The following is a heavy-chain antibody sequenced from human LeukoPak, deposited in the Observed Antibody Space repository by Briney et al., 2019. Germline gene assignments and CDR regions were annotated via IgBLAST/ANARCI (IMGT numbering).Heavy chain of an antibody. V-gene: IGHV3-7*03. CDR3: ARSIPYGTTWYGRSDY. CDR1: GFPFSSYS. CDR2: IKPDGTTK. D-gene: IGHD6-13*01. J-gene: IGHJ4*02. Sequence: GGSLRLSCAASGFPFSSYSMTWVRQAPGKGLEWVANIKPDGTTKFYVDSVKGRFTISKDNALNSLYLQMNSLRAEDTAIYYCARSIPYGTTWYGRSDYWGRGTLVTVSS.